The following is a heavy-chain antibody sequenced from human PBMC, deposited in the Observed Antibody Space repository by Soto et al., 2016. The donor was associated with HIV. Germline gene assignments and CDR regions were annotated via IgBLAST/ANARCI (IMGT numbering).Heavy chain of an antibody. CDR1: GYTFTSYD. CDR2: MNPNSGNT. Sequence: QVQLVQSGAEVKKPGASVKVSCKASGYTFTSYDINWVRQATGQGLEWMGWMNPNSGNTGYAQKFQGRVTITADESTSTAYMELSSLRSEDTAVYYCARGRVGSVVRGVISSAFDIWGQGTMVTVSS. CDR3: ARGRVGSVVRGVISSAFDI. D-gene: IGHD3-10*01. J-gene: IGHJ3*02. V-gene: IGHV1-8*03.